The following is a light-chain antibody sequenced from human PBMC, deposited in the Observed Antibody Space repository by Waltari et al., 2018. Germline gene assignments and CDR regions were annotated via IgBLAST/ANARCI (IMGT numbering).Light chain of an antibody. J-gene: IGLJ1*01. V-gene: IGLV2-8*01. CDR1: SSDVGAYDY. Sequence: QYALTQPPSASGSPGQSVTISCSGSSSDVGAYDYVSWYQQRPGKTPKVLIYEVNKRPSGVPDRFSGSKSGKTASRTVSGLQAEDEGDYYCASYAGGDTPYVFGTGTTVTV. CDR3: ASYAGGDTPYV. CDR2: EVN.